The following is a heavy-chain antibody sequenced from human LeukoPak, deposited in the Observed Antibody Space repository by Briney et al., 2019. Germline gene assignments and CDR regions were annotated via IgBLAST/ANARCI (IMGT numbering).Heavy chain of an antibody. CDR1: GGSLNDHY. V-gene: IGHV4-34*01. Sequence: SETLSLTCAVFGGSLNDHYWIWIRQPPGQGLEWIGEINHLGTTKYNSSLKSRVTISIDASKKQFSLKLNSVTAADTALYYCARGFNYMDVWGKGTTVTV. CDR3: ARGFNYMDV. J-gene: IGHJ6*03. CDR2: INHLGTT.